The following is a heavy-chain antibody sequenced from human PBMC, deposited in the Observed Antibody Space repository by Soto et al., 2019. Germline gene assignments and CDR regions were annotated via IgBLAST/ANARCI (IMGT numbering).Heavy chain of an antibody. D-gene: IGHD4-17*01. Sequence: SETLSLTCTVPGGSISSYYWGWIRQPPGKGLEWIGYIYYSGSTNYNPSLKSRVTISVDTSKNQFSLKLSSVTAADTAVYYCARGYGDYVFDYWGQGTLVTVSS. CDR1: GGSISSYY. J-gene: IGHJ4*02. V-gene: IGHV4-59*01. CDR2: IYYSGST. CDR3: ARGYGDYVFDY.